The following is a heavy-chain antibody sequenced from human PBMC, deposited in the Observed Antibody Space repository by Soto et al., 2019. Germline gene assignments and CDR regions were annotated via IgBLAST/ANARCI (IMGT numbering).Heavy chain of an antibody. CDR2: ITYDATNE. V-gene: IGHV3-30-3*01. CDR1: GFSFSKYA. Sequence: LRLSCAASGFSFSKYAMHWVRQAPGKGLEWVAVITYDATNEYYADSVKGRFTISRDNSNNTLSLHMSSLRLADTAVYYCARKAVPDFWGQGXLVTVSS. J-gene: IGHJ4*02. CDR3: ARKAVPDF. D-gene: IGHD6-19*01.